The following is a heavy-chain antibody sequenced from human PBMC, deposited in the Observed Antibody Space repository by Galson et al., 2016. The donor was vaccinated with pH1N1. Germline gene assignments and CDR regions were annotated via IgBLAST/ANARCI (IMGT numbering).Heavy chain of an antibody. Sequence: QSGAEVKKPGEPLKISCKGSGYRFSSSWIGWVRQMPGKGLEWMGIIYLGGSLIRYRPSFQGQVTISADKSVNIVYLEWGSRKASDTAMYYCARQNDYGDYRGDAFDIWGQGTMVTVSS. J-gene: IGHJ3*02. CDR3: ARQNDYGDYRGDAFDI. CDR1: GYRFSSSW. D-gene: IGHD4-17*01. V-gene: IGHV5-51*01. CDR2: IYLGGSLI.